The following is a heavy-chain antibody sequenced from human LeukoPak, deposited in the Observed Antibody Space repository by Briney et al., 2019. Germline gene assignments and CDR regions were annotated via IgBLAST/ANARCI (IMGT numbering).Heavy chain of an antibody. CDR2: INWNGDST. D-gene: IGHD1-26*01. V-gene: IGHV3-20*04. CDR3: ARERVTTDNYYYMDV. J-gene: IGHJ6*03. Sequence: AGGSLRLSCAASGFTFDDYGMSWVRQAPGKGLEWVSGINWNGDSTGYVDSVKGRFTISRDNAKNSLYLQMNSLRAEDTALFYCARERVTTDNYYYMDVWGKGTTVTVSS. CDR1: GFTFDDYG.